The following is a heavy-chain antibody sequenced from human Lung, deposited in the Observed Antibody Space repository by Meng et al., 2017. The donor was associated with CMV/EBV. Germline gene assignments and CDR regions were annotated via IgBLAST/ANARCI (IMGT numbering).Heavy chain of an antibody. Sequence: GESLKISCAASGFTFSSYHMSWVRQAPGKGLEWVSSITSSDTYKYYPDSLKGRFTISRDNARKFLYLQINNLRAEDTAVYYCAREFSSGYLYFDFWGQGTLVTVSS. CDR3: AREFSSGYLYFDF. CDR1: GFTFSSYH. CDR2: ITSSDTYK. J-gene: IGHJ4*02. V-gene: IGHV3-21*01. D-gene: IGHD3-9*01.